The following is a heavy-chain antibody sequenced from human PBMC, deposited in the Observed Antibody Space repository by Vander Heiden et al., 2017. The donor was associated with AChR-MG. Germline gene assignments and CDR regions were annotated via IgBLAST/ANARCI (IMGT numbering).Heavy chain of an antibody. V-gene: IGHV1-2*06. J-gene: IGHJ6*03. D-gene: IGHD2-8*02. Sequence: QVQLVQSGAEVKMPGASVKVSCKASGYTFTGHYMHWVRQAPGQGLEWMGRINPNSGGTNYAQKFQGRVTMTRDTSISTAYMGLSRLRSDDTAVYYCASRSASGGPDYYYYYMDVWGKGTTVTVSS. CDR1: GYTFTGHY. CDR3: ASRSASGGPDYYYYYMDV. CDR2: INPNSGGT.